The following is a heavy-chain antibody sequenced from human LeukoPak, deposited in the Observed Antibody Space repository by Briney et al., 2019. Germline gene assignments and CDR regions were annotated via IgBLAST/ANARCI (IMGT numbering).Heavy chain of an antibody. J-gene: IGHJ5*02. V-gene: IGHV1-69*04. CDR3: ARERYYYDSSGHDPGGWFDP. CDR2: IIPILGIA. CDR1: GGTFSSYA. D-gene: IGHD3-22*01. Sequence: ASVKVSCKASGGTFSSYAISWVRQAPGQGLEWMGRIIPILGIANYAQKFQGRVTITADKSTSTAYMELSSLRSEDTAVYYCARERYYYDSSGHDPGGWFDPWGQGTLVTVSS.